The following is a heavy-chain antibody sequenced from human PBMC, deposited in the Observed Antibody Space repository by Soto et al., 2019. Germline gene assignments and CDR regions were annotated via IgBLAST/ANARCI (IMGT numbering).Heavy chain of an antibody. V-gene: IGHV3-23*01. CDR2: ITGRDAGT. J-gene: IGHJ4*02. Sequence: EVQLLESGGGLVHPGESLRLSCAASGFTFSNYAMSWVRQAPGKGLEWVSTITGRDAGTSYADSVKGRFTVSRDNSRNTLYLQMNSLRAEDTAVYYCAKAAPGSGWLSDYWGQGARVTVSS. D-gene: IGHD3-22*01. CDR3: AKAAPGSGWLSDY. CDR1: GFTFSNYA.